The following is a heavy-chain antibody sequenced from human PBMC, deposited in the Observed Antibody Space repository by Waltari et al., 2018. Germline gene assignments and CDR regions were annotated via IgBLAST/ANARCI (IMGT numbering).Heavy chain of an antibody. CDR1: GGTFSSYA. D-gene: IGHD3-22*01. Sequence: QVQLVQSGAEVKKPGSSVKVSCKASGGTFSSYAISWVRQAPGQGLEWMGRIIPIFGTANYAQKFQGRVTSTADKSTSTAYMELSSLRSEDTAVYYCARGPRFYYDSSGYYYSAFDIWGQGTMVTVSS. CDR3: ARGPRFYYDSSGYYYSAFDI. J-gene: IGHJ3*02. V-gene: IGHV1-69*08. CDR2: IIPIFGTA.